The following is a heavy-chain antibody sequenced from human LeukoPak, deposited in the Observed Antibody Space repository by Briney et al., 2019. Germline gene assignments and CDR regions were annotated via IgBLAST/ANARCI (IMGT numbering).Heavy chain of an antibody. D-gene: IGHD3-9*01. CDR2: ISAYNGNT. Sequence: GASVKVSCKASGYTFTSYGISWVRQAPGQGLEWMGWISAYNGNTNYAQKLQGRVTMTTDTSTSTAYMELRSLRSDDTAVYYCARDPPYYDSLTGYYAAAAFDIWGQGTMVTVSS. CDR3: ARDPPYYDSLTGYYAAAAFDI. V-gene: IGHV1-18*01. J-gene: IGHJ3*02. CDR1: GYTFTSYG.